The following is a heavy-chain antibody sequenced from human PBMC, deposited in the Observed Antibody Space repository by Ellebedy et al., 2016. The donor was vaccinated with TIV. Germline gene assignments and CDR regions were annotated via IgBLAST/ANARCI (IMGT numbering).Heavy chain of an antibody. CDR3: ARLSSGWYGWFDP. J-gene: IGHJ5*02. Sequence: SETLSLXXSVSGGSVSTTTYYWVWVRQPQGKGLEWIGSISFSGDTSYNPSLESRVNLSVDTSKNQFSLMVTSMTAADTAVYYCARLSSGWYGWFDPWGQGTLVTVSS. V-gene: IGHV4-39*01. CDR1: GGSVSTTTYY. CDR2: ISFSGDT. D-gene: IGHD6-19*01.